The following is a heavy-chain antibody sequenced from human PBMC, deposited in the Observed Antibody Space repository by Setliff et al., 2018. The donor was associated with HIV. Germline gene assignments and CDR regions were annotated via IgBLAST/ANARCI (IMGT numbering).Heavy chain of an antibody. V-gene: IGHV3-21*01. Sequence: LRLSCVASGFTFSSYSMNWVRQAPGKGLEWVSSISSSSSYIKYAQTVKGRFTISRDNAKNSLSLLMTSLRADDTAVYYCARGGSYSHGAFDIWGRGTMVTVSS. CDR2: ISSSSSYI. CDR3: ARGGSYSHGAFDI. J-gene: IGHJ3*02. CDR1: GFTFSSYS. D-gene: IGHD1-26*01.